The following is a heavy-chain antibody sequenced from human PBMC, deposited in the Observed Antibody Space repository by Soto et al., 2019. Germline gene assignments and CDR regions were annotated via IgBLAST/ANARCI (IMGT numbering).Heavy chain of an antibody. CDR3: AEGGSGIMDV. Sequence: EVQLVESGGGLVQPGGSLRLSCAASGFTFSSYWMHWVRQAPGKGLVWVSRINSDGSSTSYADSVKGRFTISRDNAKNTLYLQMNGLRAADTAGYYCAEGGSGIMDVWGQGTTVTVSS. CDR2: INSDGSST. V-gene: IGHV3-74*01. J-gene: IGHJ6*02. D-gene: IGHD3-10*01. CDR1: GFTFSSYW.